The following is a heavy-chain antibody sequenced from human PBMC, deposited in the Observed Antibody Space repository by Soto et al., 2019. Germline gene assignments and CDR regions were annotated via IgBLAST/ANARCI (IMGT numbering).Heavy chain of an antibody. J-gene: IGHJ4*02. CDR1: GGSISSSSYY. V-gene: IGHV4-39*01. D-gene: IGHD3-10*01. Sequence: QLQLQESGPGLVKPSETLSLTCTVSGGSISSSSYYWGWIRQPPGKGLEWIGSIYYSGSTYYNPSLKSRVTIPVDTSKNQFSLKLSSLTAADTAVYYCASLARYYYGSGSYYIDYWGQGTLVTVS. CDR3: ASLARYYYGSGSYYIDY. CDR2: IYYSGST.